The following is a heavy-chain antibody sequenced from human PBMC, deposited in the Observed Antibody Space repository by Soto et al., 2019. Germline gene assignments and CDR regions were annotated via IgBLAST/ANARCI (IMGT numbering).Heavy chain of an antibody. D-gene: IGHD4-17*01. Sequence: SETLSLTCTVSGVSVSRGSFYWAWIRQPPGKGLEWIGFISYSGTTNYNPSLKSRVAISVDTSRSHISLKVSSLTAADTAVYYCARGATVTQYDYWGQGTLVTSPQ. CDR3: ARGATVTQYDY. J-gene: IGHJ4*02. V-gene: IGHV4-61*01. CDR1: GVSVSRGSFY. CDR2: ISYSGTT.